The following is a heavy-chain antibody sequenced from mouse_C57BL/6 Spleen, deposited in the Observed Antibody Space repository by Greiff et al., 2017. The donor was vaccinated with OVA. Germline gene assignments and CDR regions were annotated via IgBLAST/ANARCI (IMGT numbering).Heavy chain of an antibody. CDR2: IDPENGDT. CDR1: GFNIKDDY. J-gene: IGHJ2*01. Sequence: EVQLQQSGAELVRPGASVKVSCTASGFNIKDDYMHWVKQRPEQGLEWIGWIDPENGDTEYASKFQGKATITADTSSNTAYLQLSSLTSEDTAVYYCTTEGVTRDYWGQGTTLTVSS. V-gene: IGHV14-4*01. D-gene: IGHD2-2*01. CDR3: TTEGVTRDY.